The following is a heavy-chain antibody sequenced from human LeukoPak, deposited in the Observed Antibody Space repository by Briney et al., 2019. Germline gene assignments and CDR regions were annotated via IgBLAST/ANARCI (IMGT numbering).Heavy chain of an antibody. Sequence: GGSLRLSCAASGFTFSSYAMHWVRQAPGKGLEWVAVISYDGSNKYYADSVKGRFTISRDNCKNTLYLQMNSLRAEDTAVYYCARDRIMDVWGQGTTVTVSS. CDR2: ISYDGSNK. V-gene: IGHV3-30-3*01. CDR1: GFTFSSYA. J-gene: IGHJ6*02. CDR3: ARDRIMDV.